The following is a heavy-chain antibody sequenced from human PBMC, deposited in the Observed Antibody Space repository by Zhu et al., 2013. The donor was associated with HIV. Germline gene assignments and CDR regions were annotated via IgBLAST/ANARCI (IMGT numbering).Heavy chain of an antibody. CDR3: ARWIVGATTGDAAFDM. CDR2: IIPIFNTP. V-gene: IGHV1-69*06. CDR1: GQVYFNNFP. J-gene: IGHJ3*02. Sequence: QVHLVQSGAEVKKPGSSVRVSCEVSGQVYFNNFPVSWVRQAPGQGLEWMGGIIPIFNTPKYAQKFKGRVTITADKSTKTVYMELNSLKFDDTAVYYCARWIVGATTGDAAFDMWGQGTMVTVSS. D-gene: IGHD1-26*01.